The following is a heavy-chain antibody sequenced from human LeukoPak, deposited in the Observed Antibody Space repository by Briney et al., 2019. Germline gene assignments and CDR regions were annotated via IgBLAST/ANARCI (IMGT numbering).Heavy chain of an antibody. V-gene: IGHV4-59*12. D-gene: IGHD3-3*01. CDR1: GGSISSYY. CDR2: IYYSGST. CDR3: AREIDDFWSGPSPTGFDL. J-gene: IGHJ2*01. Sequence: PSETLSLTCTVSGGSISSYYWSWIRQPPGKGLEWIGYIYYSGSTNYNPSLKSRVTMSVDTSKNQFSLKLSSVTAADTAVYYCAREIDDFWSGPSPTGFDLWGRGTLVTVSS.